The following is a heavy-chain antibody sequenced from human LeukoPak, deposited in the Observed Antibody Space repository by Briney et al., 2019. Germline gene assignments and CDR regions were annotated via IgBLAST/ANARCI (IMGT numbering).Heavy chain of an antibody. V-gene: IGHV3-66*01. CDR1: GFTFDDYG. CDR2: IYSGGST. Sequence: GGSLRLSCAASGFTFDDYGMSWVRQAPGKGLEWVSVIYSGGSTYYADSVKGRFTISRDNSKNTLYLQMNSLRAEDTAVYYCASPGRSSFDYWGQGTLVTVSS. J-gene: IGHJ4*02. CDR3: ASPGRSSFDY.